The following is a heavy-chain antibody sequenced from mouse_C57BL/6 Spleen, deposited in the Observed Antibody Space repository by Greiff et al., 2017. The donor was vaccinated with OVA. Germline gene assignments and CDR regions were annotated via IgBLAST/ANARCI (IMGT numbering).Heavy chain of an antibody. J-gene: IGHJ2*01. CDR2: INPNNGGT. Sequence: EVQLQQSGPELVKPGASVKISCKASGYTFTDYYMNWVKQSHGKSLEWIGDINPNNGGTSYNQKFKGKATLTVDKSSSTAYMELRSLTSEDSAVYYCAATVVATNFDYWGKGTTLTVSS. CDR1: GYTFTDYY. D-gene: IGHD1-1*01. CDR3: AATVVATNFDY. V-gene: IGHV1-26*01.